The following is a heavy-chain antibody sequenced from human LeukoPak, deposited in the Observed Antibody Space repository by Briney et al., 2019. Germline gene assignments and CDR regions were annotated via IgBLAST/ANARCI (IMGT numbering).Heavy chain of an antibody. D-gene: IGHD1-7*01. CDR3: ATDLLELPI. CDR2: ISSSSSTI. J-gene: IGHJ4*02. CDR1: GFTFSSYS. V-gene: IGHV3-48*04. Sequence: PGGSLRLSCAASGFTFSSYSMNWVRQAPGKGLEWVSYISSSSSTIYYADSVKGRFTISRDNAKNSLYLQMNSLRAEDTAVYYCATDLLELPIWGQGTLVTVSS.